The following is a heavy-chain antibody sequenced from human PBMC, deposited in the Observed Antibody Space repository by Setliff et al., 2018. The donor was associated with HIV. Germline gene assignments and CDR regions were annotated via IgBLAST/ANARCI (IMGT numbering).Heavy chain of an antibody. CDR1: GFTFSSYS. D-gene: IGHD6-13*01. J-gene: IGHJ4*02. V-gene: IGHV3-21*01. Sequence: GESLKISCAASGFTFSSYSMNWVRQAPGKGLEWVSSISSSSSYIYYADSVKGRFFVSRDDAKNSLFLQMNSLRTEDTAVYFCARVRARYSSSWSFDYWGQGTPVTVSS. CDR3: ARVRARYSSSWSFDY. CDR2: ISSSSSYI.